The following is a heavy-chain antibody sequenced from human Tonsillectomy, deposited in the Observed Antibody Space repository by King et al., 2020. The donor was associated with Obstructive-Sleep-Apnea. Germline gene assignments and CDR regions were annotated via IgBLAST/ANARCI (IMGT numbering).Heavy chain of an antibody. CDR2: ISSSSSTI. J-gene: IGHJ6*02. Sequence: VQLVESGGGLVQPGGSLRLSCEASGFTFSSYSMNWVRQAPGKGLEWVSYISSSSSTIYYADSVKGRFTISRDNAKNSLYLQMNSLRAEDTAVYYCARDRGGIAARPNYYYYYGMDVWGQGTTVTVSS. D-gene: IGHD6-6*01. V-gene: IGHV3-48*04. CDR1: GFTFSSYS. CDR3: ARDRGGIAARPNYYYYYGMDV.